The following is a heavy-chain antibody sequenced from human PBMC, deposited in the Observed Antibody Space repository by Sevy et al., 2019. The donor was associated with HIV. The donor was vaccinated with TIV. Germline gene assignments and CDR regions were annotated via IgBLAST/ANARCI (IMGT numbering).Heavy chain of an antibody. D-gene: IGHD2-2*01. Sequence: ASVKVSCKASGYTFTGYYMHWVRQAPGQGLEWMGRINPNSGGTNYAQKFQGRVTMTRDTSISTAYMELSRLRSDDTAVYYGARGRGYIVVVPAAMRGDYYYGMDVWGQGTTVTVSS. V-gene: IGHV1-2*06. CDR1: GYTFTGYY. CDR3: ARGRGYIVVVPAAMRGDYYYGMDV. J-gene: IGHJ6*02. CDR2: INPNSGGT.